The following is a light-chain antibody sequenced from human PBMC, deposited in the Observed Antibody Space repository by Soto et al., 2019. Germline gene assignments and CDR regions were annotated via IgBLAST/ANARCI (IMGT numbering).Light chain of an antibody. CDR2: EVT. J-gene: IGLJ2*01. CDR1: SSDVGAYNY. V-gene: IGLV2-8*01. CDR3: CSYADTKNEV. Sequence: GQTQPRSASGWLGQSVTISCTGTSSDVGAYNYVSWYQQHPGRAPKLMIYEVTRRPSGVPDRFSGSKSGDTASLNVSGLQAADEADYYCCSYADTKNEVFG.